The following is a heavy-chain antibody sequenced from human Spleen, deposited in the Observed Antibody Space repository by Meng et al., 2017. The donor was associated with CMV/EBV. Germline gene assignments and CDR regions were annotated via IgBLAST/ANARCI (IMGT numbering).Heavy chain of an antibody. CDR1: GGSFSTYY. J-gene: IGHJ2*01. V-gene: IGHV4-59*01. CDR3: ARVGDWYFDP. CDR2: IDYSGST. Sequence: SETLSLTCTVSGGSFSTYYWSWIRQPPGKGLEWIGYIDYSGSTNYSPSLKSRVTISIDTSKNQFSLKLSSVTAADTADYYCARVGDWYFDPWGRGTLVTVSS. D-gene: IGHD3-16*01.